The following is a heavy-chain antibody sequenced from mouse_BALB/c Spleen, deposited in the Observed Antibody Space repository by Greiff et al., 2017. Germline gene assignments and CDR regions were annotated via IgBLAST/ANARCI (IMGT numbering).Heavy chain of an antibody. J-gene: IGHJ2*01. V-gene: IGHV1-39*01. Sequence: EVKLMESGPELEKPGASVKISCKASGYSFTGYNMNWVKQSNGKSLEWIGNIDPYYGGTSYNQKFKGKATLTVDKSSSTAYMQLKSLTSEDSAVYYCAIGDYYGSSYNFDYWGQGTTLTVSS. CDR3: AIGDYYGSSYNFDY. CDR2: IDPYYGGT. CDR1: GYSFTGYN. D-gene: IGHD1-1*01.